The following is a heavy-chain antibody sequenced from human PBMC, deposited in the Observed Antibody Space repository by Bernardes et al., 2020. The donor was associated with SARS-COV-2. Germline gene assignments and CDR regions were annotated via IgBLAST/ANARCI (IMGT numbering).Heavy chain of an antibody. CDR2: IGSTSDYI. V-gene: IGHV3-21*01. J-gene: IGHJ6*02. CDR1: GFTFTTYS. D-gene: IGHD1-1*01. CDR3: ARPMATRGLYYAMDV. Sequence: GGSLRLSCAASGFTFTTYSMNWVRQAPGKGLEWVSSIGSTSDYIYYADSVKGRFTISRDNAKNSLYLQMNSLRAEDTAVYYCARPMATRGLYYAMDVWGQGTTVTVSS.